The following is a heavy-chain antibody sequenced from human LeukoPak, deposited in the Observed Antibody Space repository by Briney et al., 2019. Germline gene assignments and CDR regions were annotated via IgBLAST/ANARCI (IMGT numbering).Heavy chain of an antibody. Sequence: SETLSLTCAVSGGSISSNSYYWGWIRQPPGKGLEWIGIIYHSGSTYYSPSLKSRVTISVDTSKNQFSLKLSSVTAADTAVYYCARDVACSGGSCYPFDSWGQGTLVTVSS. CDR2: IYHSGST. D-gene: IGHD2-15*01. J-gene: IGHJ4*02. V-gene: IGHV4-39*07. CDR3: ARDVACSGGSCYPFDS. CDR1: GGSISSNSYY.